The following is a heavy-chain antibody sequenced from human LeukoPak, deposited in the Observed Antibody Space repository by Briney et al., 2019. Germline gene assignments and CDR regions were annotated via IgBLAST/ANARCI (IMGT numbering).Heavy chain of an antibody. CDR2: ISYDGSNK. J-gene: IGHJ6*02. CDR1: GFTFSSYG. V-gene: IGHV3-30*18. Sequence: GGPPRLSCAASGFTFSSYGMHWVRQAPGKGLEWVAVISYDGSNKYYADSVKGRFTISRDNSKNTLYLQMNSLRAEDAAVYYCAKSGAAGMDVWGQGTTVTVSS. CDR3: AKSGAAGMDV. D-gene: IGHD6-13*01.